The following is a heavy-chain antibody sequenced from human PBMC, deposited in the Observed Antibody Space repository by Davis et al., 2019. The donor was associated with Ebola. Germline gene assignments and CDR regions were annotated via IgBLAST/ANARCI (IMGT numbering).Heavy chain of an antibody. J-gene: IGHJ6*04. V-gene: IGHV3-74*01. Sequence: HTGGSLRLSCAASGFTFSSYWMHWVRHAPGKGLVWVSRINSDGSSTSYADSVKGRFTISRDNAKNTLYLQMNSLRAEDTAVYYCALQGGVYYYYGMDVWGKGTTVTVSS. D-gene: IGHD3-16*01. CDR2: INSDGSST. CDR3: ALQGGVYYYYGMDV. CDR1: GFTFSSYW.